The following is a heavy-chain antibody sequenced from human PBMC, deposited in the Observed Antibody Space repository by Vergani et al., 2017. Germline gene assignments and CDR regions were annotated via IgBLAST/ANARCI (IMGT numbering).Heavy chain of an antibody. CDR3: ARVLDPRFHSGSYSGVFDY. J-gene: IGHJ4*02. Sequence: QVQLVQSGAEVKKPGSSVKVSCKASGGTFSSYAISWVRQAPGQGLEWMGGIIPIFGTANYAQKFQGRVTITADESTSTAYMGLSSLRSEDTAVYYCARVLDPRFHSGSYSGVFDYWGQGTLVTVSS. CDR1: GGTFSSYA. D-gene: IGHD1-26*01. V-gene: IGHV1-69*01. CDR2: IIPIFGTA.